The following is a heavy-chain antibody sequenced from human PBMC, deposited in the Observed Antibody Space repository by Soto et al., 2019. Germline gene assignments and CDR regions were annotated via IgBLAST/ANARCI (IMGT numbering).Heavy chain of an antibody. V-gene: IGHV1-69*12. J-gene: IGHJ6*02. CDR3: ERGDATKIVVTTYYAMDG. CDR2: IIPVFGTP. CDR1: GGSLSNYG. Sequence: QVQLVQSGAEVKKPGSSVKVSCKASGGSLSNYGISWVRQAPGQGLEWMGAIIPVFGTPNYAQKFQDRVTITADESTTTVYMEVRSLTSEDTAVYYCERGDATKIVVTTYYAMDGWGQGTTVTVSS. D-gene: IGHD3-22*01.